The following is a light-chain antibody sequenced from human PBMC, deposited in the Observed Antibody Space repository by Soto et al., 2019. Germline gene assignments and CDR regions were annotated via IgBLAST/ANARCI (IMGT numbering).Light chain of an antibody. Sequence: GERVTITCRTSQRIRNFLNWYQQKPGTVPKLLISTSSTLESGVPSRFSGGGSGTDFTLTINNLQPEDFATYFCQQNYLSPWTFGPGTRVEIK. CDR2: TSS. V-gene: IGKV1-39*01. J-gene: IGKJ1*01. CDR1: QRIRNF. CDR3: QQNYLSPWT.